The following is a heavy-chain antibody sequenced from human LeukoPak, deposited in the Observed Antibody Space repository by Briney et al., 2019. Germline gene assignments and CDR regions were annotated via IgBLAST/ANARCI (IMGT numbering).Heavy chain of an antibody. CDR2: IYSGDTT. V-gene: IGHV3-53*01. Sequence: GGSLRLSCAASGFTVSDNYMSWVRQAPGKGLEWVSVIYSGDTTYYADSVKGRFTISRDNSKNTLCLQMNSLRAEDTAVYYCAREPDSLDPWGQGTLVTVSS. J-gene: IGHJ5*02. CDR1: GFTVSDNY. CDR3: AREPDSLDP.